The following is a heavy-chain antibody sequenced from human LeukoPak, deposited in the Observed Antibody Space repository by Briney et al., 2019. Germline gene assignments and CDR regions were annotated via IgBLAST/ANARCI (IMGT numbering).Heavy chain of an antibody. CDR1: GFTSTNYW. V-gene: IGHV3-7*04. J-gene: IGHJ4*02. CDR2: IKQDGSQK. D-gene: IGHD2-8*01. CDR3: ARDNGWVDY. Sequence: PGRSLRLSCALSGFTSTNYWLTCVRQAPGTGPEWVANIKQDGSQKNYVDSVKGRFIVSRDNARNSLYLQMNSLRAEDTAIYYCARDNGWVDYWGQGTLVTVSS.